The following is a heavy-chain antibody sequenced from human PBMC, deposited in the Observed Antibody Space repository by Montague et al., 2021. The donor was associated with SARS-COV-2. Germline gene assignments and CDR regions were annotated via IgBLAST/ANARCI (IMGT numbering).Heavy chain of an antibody. J-gene: IGHJ6*03. CDR1: GGSCSGYD. V-gene: IGHV4-34*01. D-gene: IGHD2-2*02. Sequence: SETLSLTCAVYGGSCSGYDWNWIRQPPGKGLEWIGEINHSGSAKYNPSLKRRVTISVDTSKNQFSLKLNSVTAADTAVYYCARLGEGVVPAPILGVGPYYSYFYIDVWGKGATVTVSS. CDR2: INHSGSA. CDR3: ARLGEGVVPAPILGVGPYYSYFYIDV.